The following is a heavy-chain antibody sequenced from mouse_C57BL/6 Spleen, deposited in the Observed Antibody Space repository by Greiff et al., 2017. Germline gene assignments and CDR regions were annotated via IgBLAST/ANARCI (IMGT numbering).Heavy chain of an antibody. CDR2: IDPTSGCT. J-gene: IGHJ4*01. CDR1: GYTFTSYW. D-gene: IGHD1-3*01. Sequence: QVQLQQPGAELVKPGASVKLSCKASGYTFTSYWMPWVKQRPGRGLEWIGRIDPTSGCTNYNEKFKSQATLTIDKPYSTAYLQLSSLTSEDSAVYYCAREGNETQWNAMDYWGQGTSVTVSS. CDR3: AREGNETQWNAMDY. V-gene: IGHV1-72*01.